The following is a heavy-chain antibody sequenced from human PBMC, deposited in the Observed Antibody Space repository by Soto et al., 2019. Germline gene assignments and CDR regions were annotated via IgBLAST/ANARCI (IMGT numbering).Heavy chain of an antibody. V-gene: IGHV1-8*01. CDR2: MNPSSGNT. CDR1: GYTFTSYD. Sequence: ASVKVSCKASGYTFTSYDINWVRQATGQGLEWMGWMNPSSGNTGYAQKFQGWVTMTRDTSISTAYMELSRLRSDDTAVYYCARGSPHGYCSGGSCYSDGAFDIWGQGTMVTVSS. CDR3: ARGSPHGYCSGGSCYSDGAFDI. J-gene: IGHJ3*02. D-gene: IGHD2-15*01.